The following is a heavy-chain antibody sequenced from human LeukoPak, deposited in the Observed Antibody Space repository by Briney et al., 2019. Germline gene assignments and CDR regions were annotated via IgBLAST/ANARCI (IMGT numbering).Heavy chain of an antibody. CDR3: ASARRSGSYYMDV. CDR1: GFTFSDYY. D-gene: IGHD3-3*01. CDR2: ISSSGSTI. Sequence: GGSLRLSCAASGFTFSDYYMSWIRQAPGKGLEWVSYISSSGSTIYYADSVKGRFTISRDNAKNSLYLQMNSLRAEDTAVCYCASARRSGSYYMDVWGKGTTVTVSS. J-gene: IGHJ6*03. V-gene: IGHV3-11*04.